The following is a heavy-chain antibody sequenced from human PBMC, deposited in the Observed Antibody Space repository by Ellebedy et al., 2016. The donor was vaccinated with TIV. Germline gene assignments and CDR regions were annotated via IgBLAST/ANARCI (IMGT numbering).Heavy chain of an antibody. V-gene: IGHV4-59*01. D-gene: IGHD3-10*01. CDR3: ARFVYGSGSYYNEVRAFDI. J-gene: IGHJ3*02. Sequence: SETLSLTCTVSGGSISSYYWSWIRQPPGKGLEWIGYIYYSGSTNYNPSLKSRVTISVDTSKNQFSLKLSSVTAADTAVYYCARFVYGSGSYYNEVRAFDIWGQGTMVTVSS. CDR1: GGSISSYY. CDR2: IYYSGST.